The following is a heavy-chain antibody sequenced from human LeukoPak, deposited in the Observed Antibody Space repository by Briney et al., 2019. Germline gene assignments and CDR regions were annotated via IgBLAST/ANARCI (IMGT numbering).Heavy chain of an antibody. CDR2: INSDGTST. CDR1: GFSFSSDW. D-gene: IGHD1-26*01. Sequence: GGSLRLSCAASGFSFSSDWMHWVRQVPAEGLGWVSRINSDGTSTAYADSVKGRFTISRDNAKNTLYLQRNSLRVEDTAVYYCGRALGSPLDYWGEGTLVTVSS. CDR3: GRALGSPLDY. V-gene: IGHV3-74*01. J-gene: IGHJ4*02.